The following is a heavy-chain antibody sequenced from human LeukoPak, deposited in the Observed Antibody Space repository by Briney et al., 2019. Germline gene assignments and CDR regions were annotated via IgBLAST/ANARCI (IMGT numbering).Heavy chain of an antibody. D-gene: IGHD1-14*01. CDR2: MNPNSGDT. CDR1: GYTFTSYD. V-gene: IGHV1-8*03. J-gene: IGHJ5*02. Sequence: ASVKVSCKASGYTFTSYDINWVRQATGQGLEWMGWMNPNSGDTGYAQKFQGRVTITRNTSISTAYMELSSLRSEDTAAYYCARVGPPPNWFDPWGQGTLVTVSS. CDR3: ARVGPPPNWFDP.